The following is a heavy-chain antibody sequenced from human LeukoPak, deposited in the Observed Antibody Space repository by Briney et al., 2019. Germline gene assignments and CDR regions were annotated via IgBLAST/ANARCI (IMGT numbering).Heavy chain of an antibody. V-gene: IGHV3-66*01. J-gene: IGHJ4*02. CDR2: IYSGGST. CDR3: ARFVMGYSGYDLDY. D-gene: IGHD5-12*01. CDR1: EFSVGSNY. Sequence: GGSLRLSCAASEFSVGSNYMTWVRQAPGKGLEWVSLIYSGGSTYYADSVKGRFTISRDNAKNSLYLQINSLRVEDTAVYYCARFVMGYSGYDLDYWGQGTLVTVSS.